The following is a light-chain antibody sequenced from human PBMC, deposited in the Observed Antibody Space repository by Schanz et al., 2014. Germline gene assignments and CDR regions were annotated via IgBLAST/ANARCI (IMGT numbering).Light chain of an antibody. V-gene: IGLV2-14*01. J-gene: IGLJ2*01. CDR2: EVT. Sequence: QSVLTQPPSASGSPGQSVTISCTGTSSDVGGYNYVSWYQHHPGKAPKLMIYEVTYRPSGVSNRFSGSKSANTASLTISGLQAEDEATYYCCSYSHTRTFVLFGGGTKVTVL. CDR1: SSDVGGYNY. CDR3: CSYSHTRTFVL.